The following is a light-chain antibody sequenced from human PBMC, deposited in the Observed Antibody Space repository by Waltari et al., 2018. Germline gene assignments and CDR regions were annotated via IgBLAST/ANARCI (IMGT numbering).Light chain of an antibody. Sequence: DIQMTQSRSTLSASVGDRVTITCRASQSISSWLAWYQQKPGKSPKLLIYKWSSLESGVPSRFSDSGSGTEFTLTISSLQPDDFATYYCQQYNSYWTFGQGTKVEIK. J-gene: IGKJ1*01. V-gene: IGKV1-5*03. CDR2: KWS. CDR1: QSISSW. CDR3: QQYNSYWT.